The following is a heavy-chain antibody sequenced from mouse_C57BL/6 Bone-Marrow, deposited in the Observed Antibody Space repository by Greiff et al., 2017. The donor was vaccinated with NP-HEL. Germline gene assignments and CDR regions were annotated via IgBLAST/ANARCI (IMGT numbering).Heavy chain of an antibody. J-gene: IGHJ2*01. V-gene: IGHV3-6*01. CDR2: ISYDGSN. CDR3: ARTGTEFDY. CDR1: GYSITSGYY. Sequence: EVKVEESGPGLVKPSQSLSLTCSVTGYSITSGYYWNWIRQFPGNKLEWMGYISYDGSNNYNPSLKNRISISRDTSKNQFFLKLNSVTTEDTATYYCARTGTEFDYWGQGTTLTVSS. D-gene: IGHD4-1*01.